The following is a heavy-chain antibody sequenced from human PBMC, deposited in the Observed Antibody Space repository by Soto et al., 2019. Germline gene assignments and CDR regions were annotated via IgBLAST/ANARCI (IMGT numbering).Heavy chain of an antibody. V-gene: IGHV1-18*01. CDR2: ISAFNGNT. J-gene: IGHJ1*01. CDR3: ARGGEAVVGATGHLQY. D-gene: IGHD2-15*01. Sequence: ASVKVSCKASGYTFSSYGISWVRQAPGQGLEWMGWISAFNGNTNYAQKLQVRVTMTTDTSTSTAYMELRSLRPDDTAVYYCARGGEAVVGATGHLQYWGHGTLVTVSS. CDR1: GYTFSSYG.